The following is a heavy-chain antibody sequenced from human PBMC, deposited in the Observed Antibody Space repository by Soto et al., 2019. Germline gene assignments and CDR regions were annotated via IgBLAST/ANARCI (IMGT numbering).Heavy chain of an antibody. Sequence: SETLSLTCTVSGDSIISSDFYWGWVRQPPGKGLEWIGYIYYSGSTYYNPSLKSRVTISVDTSKNQFSLKLSSVTAADTAVYYCARGDDCSSTSCPGKIDYWGQGTLVTVSS. CDR1: GDSIISSDFY. V-gene: IGHV4-30-4*08. CDR2: IYYSGST. D-gene: IGHD2-2*01. CDR3: ARGDDCSSTSCPGKIDY. J-gene: IGHJ4*02.